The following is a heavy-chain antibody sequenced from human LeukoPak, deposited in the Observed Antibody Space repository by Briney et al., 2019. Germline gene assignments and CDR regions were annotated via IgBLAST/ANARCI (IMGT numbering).Heavy chain of an antibody. CDR1: GFTFSSYA. Sequence: SGGSLRLSCVASGFTFSSYAMSWVRQAPGKGLEWVSRINSDGSKTSHADSVKGRFTISRDNAKNTLYLQMNGLRAEDTAVYYCAREGSLEYYFDYWGRGTLVTVYS. CDR2: INSDGSKT. CDR3: AREGSLEYYFDY. V-gene: IGHV3-74*01. J-gene: IGHJ4*02. D-gene: IGHD3-10*01.